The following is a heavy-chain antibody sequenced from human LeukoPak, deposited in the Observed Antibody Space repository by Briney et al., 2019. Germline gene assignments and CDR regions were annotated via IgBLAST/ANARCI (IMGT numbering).Heavy chain of an antibody. CDR2: ISSGSTI. V-gene: IGHV3-11*01. CDR3: ARDGGKRAFDI. CDR1: GFTFSDYY. D-gene: IGHD1-26*01. J-gene: IGHJ3*02. Sequence: GGSLRLSCAAAGFTFSDYYMSWIRQAPGKGLEWVSYISSGSTIYYADSVKGRFTISRDNAKNSLYLQMNSLRAEDTAVYYCARDGGKRAFDIWGQGTMVTVSS.